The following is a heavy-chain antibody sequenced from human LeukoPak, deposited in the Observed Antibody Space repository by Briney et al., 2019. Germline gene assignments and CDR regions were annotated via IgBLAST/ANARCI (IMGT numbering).Heavy chain of an antibody. CDR2: IIGYNGNM. D-gene: IGHD4-17*01. Sequence: CASVKVSCNASGYTFTSYGSSWLLQAPAQELEWMGWIIGYNGNMKYVQKFQGGDTMTTDTYTSTAYMELRSLTSDDTAICYCARDDYRDYGRPFYYWGQGTLVTVSS. CDR3: ARDDYRDYGRPFYY. V-gene: IGHV1-18*01. CDR1: GYTFTSYG. J-gene: IGHJ4*02.